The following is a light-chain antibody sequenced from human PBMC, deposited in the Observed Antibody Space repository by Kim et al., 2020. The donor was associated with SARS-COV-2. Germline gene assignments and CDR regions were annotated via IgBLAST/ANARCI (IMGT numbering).Light chain of an antibody. CDR1: QSISNSY. J-gene: IGKJ3*01. Sequence: LAPGERATLSCRASQSISNSYLAWYQQRLGQTPRLLVFGTSNSATGIPDRFSGSGSGTDFTLTISRLEPEDFAVYYCQFYGSPITFGPGTKVDIK. CDR2: GTS. V-gene: IGKV3-20*01. CDR3: QFYGSPIT.